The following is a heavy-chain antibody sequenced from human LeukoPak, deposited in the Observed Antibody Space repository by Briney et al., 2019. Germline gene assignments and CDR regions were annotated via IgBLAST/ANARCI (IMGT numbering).Heavy chain of an antibody. J-gene: IGHJ4*02. CDR1: GFTFSSYA. CDR3: ARGRYASRYFDY. V-gene: IGHV3-23*01. CDR2: ISGSGGST. Sequence: GGSLRLSCAASGFTFSSYAMSWVRQAPGKGLEWVSAISGSGGSTYYADSVKGRFTISRDNSKNTLYLQMNSLRAEDTAVYYCARGRYASRYFDYWGQGTLATVSS. D-gene: IGHD2-2*01.